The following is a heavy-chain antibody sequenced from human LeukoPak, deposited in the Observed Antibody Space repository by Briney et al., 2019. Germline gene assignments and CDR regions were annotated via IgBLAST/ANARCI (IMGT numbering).Heavy chain of an antibody. CDR2: INHSGST. V-gene: IGHV4-34*01. CDR3: VAGGLYYYDSSGYYKLDAFDI. J-gene: IGHJ3*02. Sequence: PSETLSLTCAVYGGSFSGYYWSWIRQPPGKGLEWIGEINHSGSTNYNPSLKSRVTISVDTSKNQFSLKLSSVTAADTAVYYCVAGGLYYYDSSGYYKLDAFDIWGQGTMVTVSS. D-gene: IGHD3-22*01. CDR1: GGSFSGYY.